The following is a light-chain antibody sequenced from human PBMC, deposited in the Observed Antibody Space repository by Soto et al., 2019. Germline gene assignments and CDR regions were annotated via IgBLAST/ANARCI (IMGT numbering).Light chain of an antibody. CDR1: SGSVSTNYY. J-gene: IGLJ2*01. CDR3: VLYMGSGISV. V-gene: IGLV8-61*01. Sequence: QAVVTQEPSFSVSPGGTVTLTCGLSSGSVSTNYYPSWYQQTPGQAPRKLIYGTNTRSSGVPDRFSGSILGNKAALTIAGAQADDESDYYCVLYMGSGISVFGGGTKLTVL. CDR2: GTN.